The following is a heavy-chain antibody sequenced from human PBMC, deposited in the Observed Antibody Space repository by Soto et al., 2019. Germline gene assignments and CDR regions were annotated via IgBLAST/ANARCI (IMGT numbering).Heavy chain of an antibody. Sequence: SETLSLTCTVSGGSVSSGSYYWSCIRQPPGKGLEWIGYIYYSGTTNYNPSLKSRVTISVDTSKNQFSLKLSSVTAEDTAVYYCARGSLVGATSFDYWGQGTLVPVYS. J-gene: IGHJ4*02. D-gene: IGHD1-26*01. CDR2: IYYSGTT. CDR3: ARGSLVGATSFDY. V-gene: IGHV4-61*01. CDR1: GGSVSSGSYY.